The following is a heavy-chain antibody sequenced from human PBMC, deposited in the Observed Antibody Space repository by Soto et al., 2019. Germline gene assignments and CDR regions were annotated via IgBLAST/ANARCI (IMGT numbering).Heavy chain of an antibody. CDR3: ARAYCSGGSFYSGKIRCWFAP. Sequence: QVQLVESGGGVVQPGRSLRLSCAASGFTFSSYAMHWVRQAPGTGLEWVAVISYDGSNKYYADSVKGRFTISRDNSKNTLYLQMNRLRAEDTAVDYCARAYCSGGSFYSGKIRCWFAPWGQGTLVTVSS. J-gene: IGHJ5*02. CDR2: ISYDGSNK. D-gene: IGHD2-15*01. V-gene: IGHV3-30-3*01. CDR1: GFTFSSYA.